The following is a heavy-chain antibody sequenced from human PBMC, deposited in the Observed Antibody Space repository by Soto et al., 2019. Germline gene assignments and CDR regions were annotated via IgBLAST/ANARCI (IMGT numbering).Heavy chain of an antibody. CDR1: RDSVSSNSAA. D-gene: IGHD6-13*01. CDR2: TYYRSKWYN. CDR3: ARAAGQQLVQTYYYYMDV. Sequence: SQTLSLTCAISRDSVSSNSAAWNWIRQSPSRGLEWLGRTYYRSKWYNDYAVSVKSRITINPDTSKNQFSLQLNSVTPEDTAVYYCARAAGQQLVQTYYYYMDVWGKGTTVTVSS. V-gene: IGHV6-1*01. J-gene: IGHJ6*03.